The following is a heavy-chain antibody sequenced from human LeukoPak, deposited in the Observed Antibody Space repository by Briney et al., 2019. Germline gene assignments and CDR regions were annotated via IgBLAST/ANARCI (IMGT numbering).Heavy chain of an antibody. CDR1: GFTFSSYS. V-gene: IGHV3-21*01. CDR2: ISSSSSYI. D-gene: IGHD3-10*01. CDR3: ARDPNYYGSGNLYYYGMDV. J-gene: IGHJ6*04. Sequence: GGSLRLSCAASGFTFSSYSMNWVRQAPGKGLEWVSSISSSSSYIYYADSVKGRFTISRDNAKNSQYLQMNSLRAEDTAVYYCARDPNYYGSGNLYYYGMDVWGKGTTVTVSS.